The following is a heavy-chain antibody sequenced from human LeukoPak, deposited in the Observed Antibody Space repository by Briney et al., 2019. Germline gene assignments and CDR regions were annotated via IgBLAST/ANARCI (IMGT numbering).Heavy chain of an antibody. V-gene: IGHV3-23*01. D-gene: IGHD3-22*01. CDR1: GFTFSSYA. Sequence: QTGGSLRLSCAASGFTFSSYAMSWVRQAPGKGLEWVSAISGSGGSTYYADSVKGRFTISRDNSKNTLYLQMNSLRAEDTAVYYCAKWWYYDSSGYYLRPSSHFDYWGQGTLVTVSS. CDR2: ISGSGGST. J-gene: IGHJ4*02. CDR3: AKWWYYDSSGYYLRPSSHFDY.